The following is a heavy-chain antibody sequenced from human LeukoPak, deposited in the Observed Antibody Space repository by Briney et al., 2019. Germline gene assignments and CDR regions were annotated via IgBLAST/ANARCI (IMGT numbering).Heavy chain of an antibody. J-gene: IGHJ3*02. CDR1: GFTFSSYG. CDR2: IRYDGSNK. D-gene: IGHD2-8*01. V-gene: IGHV3-30*02. Sequence: GGSLRLSCAASGFTFSSYGMHWVRQAPGKGLEWVAFIRYDGSNKYYADSVKGRFTISRDNSKNTLYLQMNSLRAEDTAVYYCAKVAIVVMVYAGVDAFDIWGQGTMVTVSS. CDR3: AKVAIVVMVYAGVDAFDI.